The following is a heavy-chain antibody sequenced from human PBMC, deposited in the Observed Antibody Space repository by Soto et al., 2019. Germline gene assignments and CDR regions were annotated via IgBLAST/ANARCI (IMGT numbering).Heavy chain of an antibody. V-gene: IGHV3-11*01. Sequence: GESLKISCAASGFTFSDYYMSWIRQAPGKGLEWVSYISSSGSTIYYADSVKGRFTISRDNAKNSLYLQMNSLRAEDTAVYYCASALVADDAFDIWGQGTMVTVSS. CDR1: GFTFSDYY. CDR2: ISSSGSTI. J-gene: IGHJ3*02. CDR3: ASALVADDAFDI. D-gene: IGHD5-12*01.